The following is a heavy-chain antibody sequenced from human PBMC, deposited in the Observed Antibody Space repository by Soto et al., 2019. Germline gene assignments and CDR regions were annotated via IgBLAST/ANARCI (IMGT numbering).Heavy chain of an antibody. D-gene: IGHD3-10*01. J-gene: IGHJ4*02. CDR1: GVTSSSSSYY. Sequence: SETLSLTCTVSGVTSSSSSYYWGWIRQPPGKGLEWIGSIYYSGSTYYNPSLKSRVTISVDTSKNQFSLKLSSVTAADTAVYYCARRGSGSYSDYWGQGTLVTVSS. CDR3: ARRGSGSYSDY. CDR2: IYYSGST. V-gene: IGHV4-39*01.